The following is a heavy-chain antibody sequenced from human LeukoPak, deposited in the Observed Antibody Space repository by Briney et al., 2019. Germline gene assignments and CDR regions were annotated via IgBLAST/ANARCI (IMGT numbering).Heavy chain of an antibody. Sequence: GASVKVSCKASGYTFTSYYMHWVRQAPGQGLEWMGIINPSGGSTSYAQKFQGRVTMTRDMSTSTVYMELSSLRSEDTAVYYCARGDSSSWYDQYYFDYWGQGTLVTVSS. CDR1: GYTFTSYY. D-gene: IGHD6-13*01. CDR3: ARGDSSSWYDQYYFDY. V-gene: IGHV1-46*01. J-gene: IGHJ4*02. CDR2: INPSGGST.